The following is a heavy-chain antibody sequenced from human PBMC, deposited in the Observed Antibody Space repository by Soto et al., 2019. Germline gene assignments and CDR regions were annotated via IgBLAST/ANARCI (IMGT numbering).Heavy chain of an antibody. CDR2: IIPIFGIA. Sequence: SVKVSCKASGGTFSSYAISWVRQAPGQGLEWMGGIIPIFGIANYAQKFQGRVTITADKSTSTAYMELSSLRSEDTAVYYCASQKGDDSSGYFTYYFDYWGQGTLVTVSS. CDR1: GGTFSSYA. CDR3: ASQKGDDSSGYFTYYFDY. D-gene: IGHD3-22*01. J-gene: IGHJ4*02. V-gene: IGHV1-69*10.